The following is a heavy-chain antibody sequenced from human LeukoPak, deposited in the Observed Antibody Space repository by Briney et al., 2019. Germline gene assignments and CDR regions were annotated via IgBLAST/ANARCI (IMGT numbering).Heavy chain of an antibody. J-gene: IGHJ6*02. CDR1: GFIFSSYV. CDR2: SSGSGGKT. V-gene: IGHV3-23*01. Sequence: GGSLRLSCAASGFIFSSYVVSWVGQAPGEGLEWGSGSSGSGGKTYYADSVKGRFTISRDNSKNTLYLQMNSLRAEDTAVYYCAKEATVTTQYHFYGMDLWGQGTTVTVSS. CDR3: AKEATVTTQYHFYGMDL. D-gene: IGHD4-17*01.